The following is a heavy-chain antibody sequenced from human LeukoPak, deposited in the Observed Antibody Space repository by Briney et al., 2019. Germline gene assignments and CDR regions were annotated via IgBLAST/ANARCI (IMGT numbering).Heavy chain of an antibody. CDR3: ARDYDMVSYYYMDV. Sequence: SETLSLTCTVSGGSISSTSYYWGWIRQPPGKGLEWIGSIYYSGSTYYNPSLKSRVTMSVDTSKNQFSLKLSSVTAADTAVYYCARDYDMVSYYYMDVWGKGTTVTISS. V-gene: IGHV4-39*07. J-gene: IGHJ6*03. CDR1: GGSISSTSYY. CDR2: IYYSGST. D-gene: IGHD3-9*01.